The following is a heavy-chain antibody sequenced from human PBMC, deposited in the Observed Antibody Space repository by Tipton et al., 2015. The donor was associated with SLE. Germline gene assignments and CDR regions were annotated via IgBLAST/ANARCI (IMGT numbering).Heavy chain of an antibody. V-gene: IGHV3-30*03. J-gene: IGHJ4*02. Sequence: SLRLSCAASGFTFSSYGMHWVRQAPGKGLEWVAVISYDGSNKYYADSVKGRFTISRDNSKNTLYLQMNSLRVEDTAVYYCARAVAGVFDSWGQGTLVTVSS. CDR3: ARAVAGVFDS. CDR2: ISYDGSNK. D-gene: IGHD6-19*01. CDR1: GFTFSSYG.